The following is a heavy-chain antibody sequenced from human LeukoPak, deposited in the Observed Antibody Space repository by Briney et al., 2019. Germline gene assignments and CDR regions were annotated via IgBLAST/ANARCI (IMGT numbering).Heavy chain of an antibody. CDR1: GFTVSSTY. CDR2: IYSGGST. CDR3: ARGKTQGGGDDY. Sequence: PGGSLRLSCVASGFTVSSTYMSWVRQAPGKRLEWVSVIYSGGSTNYADSVKGRFTISRDNSKNTLYLQTNSLRAEDTAVYYCARGKTQGGGDDYWGQGTLVTVSS. V-gene: IGHV3-66*01. J-gene: IGHJ4*02.